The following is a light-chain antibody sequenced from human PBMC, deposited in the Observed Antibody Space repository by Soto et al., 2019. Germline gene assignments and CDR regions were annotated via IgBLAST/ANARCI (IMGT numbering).Light chain of an antibody. V-gene: IGLV2-23*01. CDR3: CSYAGSSTWV. J-gene: IGLJ3*02. CDR2: EGS. CDR1: SSDVGSYNL. Sequence: QSVLTQPASVSGSPGQSITLSCTGASSDVGSYNLVSWYQQHPGKAPKLMIYEGSKRPSGVSNRFSGSKSDNTASLTISGLQAEDEADYYCCSYAGSSTWVFGGGTKVTVL.